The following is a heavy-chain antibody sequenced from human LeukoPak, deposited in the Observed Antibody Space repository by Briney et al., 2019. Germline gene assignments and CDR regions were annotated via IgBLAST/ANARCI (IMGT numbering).Heavy chain of an antibody. D-gene: IGHD6-19*01. J-gene: IGHJ4*02. CDR3: ARVAGRFQWLALHY. CDR1: GYTFTGYY. Sequence: ASVKVSCKASGYTFTGYYMHWVRQAPGQGLEWVGWINPNSGGTNYAQKFQGRVTMTRDTSISTAYMELSRLRSDDTAVYYCARVAGRFQWLALHYWGQGTLVTVSS. CDR2: INPNSGGT. V-gene: IGHV1-2*02.